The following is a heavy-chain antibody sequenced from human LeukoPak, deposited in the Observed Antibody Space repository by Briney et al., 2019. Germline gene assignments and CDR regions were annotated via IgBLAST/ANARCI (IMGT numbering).Heavy chain of an antibody. CDR2: INPRGST. D-gene: IGHD3-10*01. Sequence: SETLSLTCGVSGGSFSSHYWTWIRQPPGKGLEWIGEINPRGSTNYNPSLKSRVTISVDTSKNQFSLKLSSVTAADTAVYYCARPSENMVRGVIGPHPNWFDPWGQGTLVTVSS. J-gene: IGHJ5*02. V-gene: IGHV4-34*01. CDR3: ARPSENMVRGVIGPHPNWFDP. CDR1: GGSFSSHY.